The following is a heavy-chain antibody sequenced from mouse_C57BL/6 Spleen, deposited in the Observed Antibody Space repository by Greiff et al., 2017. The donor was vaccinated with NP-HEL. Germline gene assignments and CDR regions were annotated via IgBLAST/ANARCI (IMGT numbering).Heavy chain of an antibody. Sequence: QVQLQQPGAELVKPGASVKLSCTASGYTFTSYWMQWVKQRPGQGLEWIGEIDPSDSYTYYNQKFKGKATLTVDQYSSTAYMQLSSLTSEDSAVYYYARRGDDGLAYWGQGTLVTVSA. CDR1: GYTFTSYW. D-gene: IGHD2-3*01. V-gene: IGHV1-50*01. J-gene: IGHJ3*01. CDR3: ARRGDDGLAY. CDR2: IDPSDSYT.